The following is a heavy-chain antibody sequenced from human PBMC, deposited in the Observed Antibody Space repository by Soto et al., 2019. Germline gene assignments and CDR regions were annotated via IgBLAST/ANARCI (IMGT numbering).Heavy chain of an antibody. Sequence: SGGSLRLSCAASGSISTTTPLSWVRQAPGKGLEWVSTISGRGTNTYYADSMKGRFIISRDNLKNTVNLQMNGLGVEDTAIYYCATSFRYFDNWGQGTRVTVSS. V-gene: IGHV3-23*01. J-gene: IGHJ4*02. CDR2: ISGRGTNT. CDR1: GSISTTTP. CDR3: ATSFRYFDN.